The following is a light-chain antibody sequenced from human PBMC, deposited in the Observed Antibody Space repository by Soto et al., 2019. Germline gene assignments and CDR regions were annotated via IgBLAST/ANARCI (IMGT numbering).Light chain of an antibody. CDR1: QSISSY. J-gene: IGKJ1*01. Sequence: DIQMTQSPSSLSASVGDRVTITCRASQSISSYLNWYQQKPGKAPKLLIYAASSLQSGVPSRLSGSGSGTEFTLTISSLQPDDFATYYCQQYNSYSGTFGQGTKVDIK. V-gene: IGKV1-39*01. CDR2: AAS. CDR3: QQYNSYSGT.